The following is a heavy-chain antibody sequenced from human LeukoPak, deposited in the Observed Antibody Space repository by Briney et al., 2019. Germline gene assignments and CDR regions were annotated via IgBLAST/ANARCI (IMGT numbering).Heavy chain of an antibody. V-gene: IGHV4-38-2*02. CDR3: ARGTYDSSGYYFDY. Sequence: SETLSLTCTVSGYSISSGYYWGWIRQPPGKGLEWIGSIYHSGRTYYNPSLKSRVTISVDTSKNQFSLKLSSVTAADTAVYYCARGTYDSSGYYFDYWGQGTLVTVSS. D-gene: IGHD3-22*01. CDR2: IYHSGRT. CDR1: GYSISSGYY. J-gene: IGHJ4*02.